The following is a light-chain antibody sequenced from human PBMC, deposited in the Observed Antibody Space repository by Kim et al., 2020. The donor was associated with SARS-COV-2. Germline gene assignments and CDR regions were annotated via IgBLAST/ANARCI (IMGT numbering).Light chain of an antibody. CDR2: AAS. Sequence: DIQLTQSPSFLSASLGDTVTITCRASQGIHNYLAWYQQKPGKAPKLLIYAASTLQSGVPPRFSGSGSGTEFTLTISSLQPEDFATYYCQQLTSYPLTFGQGTRLEIK. V-gene: IGKV1-9*01. J-gene: IGKJ5*01. CDR1: QGIHNY. CDR3: QQLTSYPLT.